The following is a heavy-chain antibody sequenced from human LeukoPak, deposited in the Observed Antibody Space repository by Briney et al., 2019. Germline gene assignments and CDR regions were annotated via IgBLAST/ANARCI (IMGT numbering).Heavy chain of an antibody. D-gene: IGHD5-18*01. J-gene: IGHJ2*01. V-gene: IGHV4-4*09. CDR2: MFDRGSP. CDR3: ARRIQLWSYWHFDL. Sequence: SETLSLTCSVSGGSINGYSWGWVRQAPGKGLESIGYMFDRGSPNHHPSLQNRVTTSVDTSKNEFYLRLTSVTAADTAVYYCARRIQLWSYWHFDLWGRGTLVTVSS. CDR1: GGSINGYS.